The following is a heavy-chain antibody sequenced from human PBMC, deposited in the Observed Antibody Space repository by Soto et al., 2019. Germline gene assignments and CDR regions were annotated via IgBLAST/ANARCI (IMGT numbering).Heavy chain of an antibody. Sequence: PGGSLRLSCAASGFTFSSYGMHWVRQAPGKGLEWVAVIWYDGSNKYYADSVKGRFTISRDNSKNTLYLQMNSLRAEDTVVYYCARDETPYDSSGYYPDYWGQGTLVTVSS. D-gene: IGHD3-22*01. CDR1: GFTFSSYG. CDR2: IWYDGSNK. V-gene: IGHV3-33*01. CDR3: ARDETPYDSSGYYPDY. J-gene: IGHJ4*02.